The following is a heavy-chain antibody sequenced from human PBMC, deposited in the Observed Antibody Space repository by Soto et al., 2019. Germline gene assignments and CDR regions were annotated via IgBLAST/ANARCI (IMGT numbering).Heavy chain of an antibody. CDR3: ARDRPFGELLYDPEFADY. D-gene: IGHD3-10*01. Sequence: GASVKVSCKASGYTFTSYGISWVRQAPGQGLEWMGWISAYNGNTNYAQKLQGRVTMTTDTSTSTAYMELRSLRSDDTAVYYCARDRPFGELLYDPEFADYWGQGTLVTVSS. CDR2: ISAYNGNT. J-gene: IGHJ4*02. V-gene: IGHV1-18*01. CDR1: GYTFTSYG.